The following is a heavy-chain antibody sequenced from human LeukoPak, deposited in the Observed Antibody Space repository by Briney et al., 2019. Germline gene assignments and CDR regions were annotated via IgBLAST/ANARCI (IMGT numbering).Heavy chain of an antibody. CDR2: IYTSGST. Sequence: SETLSLTCTVSGCSISSYHWSWIRQPAGKGLEWIGRIYTSGSTNYNPSLKSRVTRSVDTSKNQFSLKLSSVTAADTAVYYCARDRRYSSGYYYYGMDVWGQGTTVTVSS. CDR1: GCSISSYH. CDR3: ARDRRYSSGYYYYGMDV. V-gene: IGHV4-4*07. J-gene: IGHJ6*02. D-gene: IGHD6-19*01.